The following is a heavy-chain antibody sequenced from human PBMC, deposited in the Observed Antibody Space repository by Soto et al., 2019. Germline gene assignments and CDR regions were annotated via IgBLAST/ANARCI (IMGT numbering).Heavy chain of an antibody. Sequence: QVQLVESGGGVVQPGRSLRLSCAASGFTFSSYGMHWVRQAPGKGLEWVAVISYDGSNKYYADSVKGRFTISRDNSKNTLYLQMNSLRAEDTAVYYCSTVTTPPHYYYYGMDVWGQGTTVTVSS. CDR3: STVTTPPHYYYYGMDV. J-gene: IGHJ6*02. CDR1: GFTFSSYG. D-gene: IGHD4-17*01. CDR2: ISYDGSNK. V-gene: IGHV3-30*03.